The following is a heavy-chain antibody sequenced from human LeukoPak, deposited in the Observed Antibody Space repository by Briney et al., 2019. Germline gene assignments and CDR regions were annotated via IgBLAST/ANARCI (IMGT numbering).Heavy chain of an antibody. D-gene: IGHD4-17*01. J-gene: IGHJ4*02. V-gene: IGHV7-4-1*02. CDR3: ARDPHTVTTFSGDY. CDR1: GGTFSSYA. Sequence: GASVKVSCKASGGTFSSYAISWVGQAPGQGLEWMGWIHTNTGNPTYAQGFTGRFVFSLDTSVSTAYLQISSLKAEDTAVYYCARDPHTVTTFSGDYWGQGTLVTVSS. CDR2: IHTNTGNP.